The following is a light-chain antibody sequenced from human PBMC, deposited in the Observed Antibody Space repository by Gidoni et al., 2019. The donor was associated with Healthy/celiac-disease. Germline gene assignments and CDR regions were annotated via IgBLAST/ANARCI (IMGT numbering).Light chain of an antibody. V-gene: IGKV3-20*01. CDR1: QSVSNGY. CDR2: GAYGAS. CDR3: QQYGSLVT. J-gene: IGKJ4*01. Sequence: EIVLTQSPGTLSLSPGERATLSCRASQSVSNGYLAWYQQKPGQAPMLLVYGAYGASTRATGIPDRFSGGGSRTYFTLTISRLEPGDSAVYYCQQYGSLVTFXGXTKVXIK.